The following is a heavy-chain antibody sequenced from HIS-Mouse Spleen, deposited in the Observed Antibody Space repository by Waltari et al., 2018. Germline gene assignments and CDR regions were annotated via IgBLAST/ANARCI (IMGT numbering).Heavy chain of an antibody. CDR2: ISWNSGSI. J-gene: IGHJ4*02. CDR1: GFTFDDYA. Sequence: EVQLVESGGGLLQPGRSLRLSCAASGFTFDDYAMHWVRQAPGKGLEWVSGISWNSGSIGYADSVKGRFTISRDNAKNSLYLQMNSLRAEDTALYYCAKDLRPAYSSSPYFDYWGQGTLVTVSS. V-gene: IGHV3-9*01. CDR3: AKDLRPAYSSSPYFDY. D-gene: IGHD6-6*01.